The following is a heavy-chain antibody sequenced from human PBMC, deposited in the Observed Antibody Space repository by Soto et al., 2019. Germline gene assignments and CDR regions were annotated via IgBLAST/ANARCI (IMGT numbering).Heavy chain of an antibody. CDR3: ARQLRTRYYFDY. V-gene: IGHV4-39*01. Sequence: SETLSLTCTVSGGSISSSSYYWGWIRQPPGKGLEWIGSIYYSGSTYYNPSLKSRVTISVDTSKNQFSLKLSPVTAADTAVYYCARQLRTRYYFDYWGQGTLVTVSS. CDR2: IYYSGST. CDR1: GGSISSSSYY. J-gene: IGHJ4*02. D-gene: IGHD6-6*01.